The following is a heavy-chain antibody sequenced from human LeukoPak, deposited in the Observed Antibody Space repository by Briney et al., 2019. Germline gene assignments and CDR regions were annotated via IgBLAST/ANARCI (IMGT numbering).Heavy chain of an antibody. CDR3: ARDYGDSEYFQH. D-gene: IGHD4-17*01. Sequence: GGSLRLSCAASGFTVSSNYMSWVRQAPGKGLEWVSVIYSGGSTYYADSVKGRFTISRDNSKNTLYLQMNSLRAEDTAVYYCARDYGDSEYFQHWGQGTLVTVSS. CDR2: IYSGGST. CDR1: GFTVSSNY. V-gene: IGHV3-66*01. J-gene: IGHJ1*01.